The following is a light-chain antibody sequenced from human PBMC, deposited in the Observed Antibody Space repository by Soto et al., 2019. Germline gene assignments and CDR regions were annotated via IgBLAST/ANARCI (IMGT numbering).Light chain of an antibody. J-gene: IGKJ2*01. V-gene: IGKV3-15*01. Sequence: EIVLTQSPATLSVSPGERVTLSCRASQSVSIKLAWYQQKPGQAPRLLISDTSTRATGIPARFSGSGFATDFTLTISSLQSEDFAVYYCQQYNLRPPYTFCQGTKLEIK. CDR2: DTS. CDR1: QSVSIK. CDR3: QQYNLRPPYT.